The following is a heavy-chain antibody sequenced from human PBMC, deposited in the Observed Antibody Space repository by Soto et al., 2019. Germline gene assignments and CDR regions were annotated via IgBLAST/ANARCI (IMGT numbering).Heavy chain of an antibody. J-gene: IGHJ5*02. CDR3: ARDPRRGGQPLLYPDNWFDP. CDR1: GFTFSSYG. D-gene: IGHD2-2*02. V-gene: IGHV3-33*01. Sequence: QVQLVESGGGVVQPGRSLRLSCAASGFTFSSYGMHWVRQAPGKGLEWVAVIWYDGSNKYYADSVKGRFTISRDNSKNTLYLQMNSLRAEDTAVYYCARDPRRGGQPLLYPDNWFDPWGQGTLVTVSS. CDR2: IWYDGSNK.